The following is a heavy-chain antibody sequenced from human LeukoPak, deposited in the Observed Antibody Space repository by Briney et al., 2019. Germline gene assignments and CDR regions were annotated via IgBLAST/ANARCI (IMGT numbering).Heavy chain of an antibody. D-gene: IGHD1-26*01. CDR1: GGTFSSYA. V-gene: IGHV1-69*04. J-gene: IGHJ4*02. Sequence: ASVKVSCKASGGTFSSYAISWGRQAPGQGLEWMGRIIPILGIANYAQKFQGRVTITADKSTSTAYMELRSLRYEDTAVYYCARGTMMGATTADYWGQGTLVTVSS. CDR2: IIPILGIA. CDR3: ARGTMMGATTADY.